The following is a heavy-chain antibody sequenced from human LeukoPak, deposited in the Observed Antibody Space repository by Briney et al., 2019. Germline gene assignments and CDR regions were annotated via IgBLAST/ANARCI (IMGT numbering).Heavy chain of an antibody. CDR1: GGSINDHY. D-gene: IGHD6-13*01. Sequence: SETLSLTCNVSGGSINDHYWTWIRKPPGKGLEWLGYIFSSGSATTHYNPSLKSRVTISADTSKNQLSLRLSSVTAADTAVYYCATSYSSSWYDYWGQGTLVTVSS. J-gene: IGHJ4*02. CDR2: IFSSGSATT. CDR3: ATSYSSSWYDY. V-gene: IGHV4-4*09.